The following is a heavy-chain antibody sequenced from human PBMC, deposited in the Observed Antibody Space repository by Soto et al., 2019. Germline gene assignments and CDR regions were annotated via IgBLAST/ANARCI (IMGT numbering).Heavy chain of an antibody. CDR3: ARGPTVTSRFVPDY. V-gene: IGHV1-18*01. D-gene: IGHD4-4*01. Sequence: ASVKVSCKASGYTFTSYGISWVRQAPGQGLEWMGWISAYNGNTNYAQKLQGRATMTTDTSTSTAYMELRSLSSDDRAVYYCARGPTVTSRFVPDYWGQGTLVTVSS. CDR1: GYTFTSYG. J-gene: IGHJ4*02. CDR2: ISAYNGNT.